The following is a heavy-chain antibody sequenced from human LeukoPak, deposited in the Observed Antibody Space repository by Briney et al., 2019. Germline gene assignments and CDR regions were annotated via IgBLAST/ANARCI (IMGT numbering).Heavy chain of an antibody. CDR1: GFTFSSYN. D-gene: IGHD5-18*01. J-gene: IGHJ5*01. CDR3: ARVWVFSYDS. CDR2: ISSSGSYI. Sequence: GGSLRLSCVASGFTFSSYNMNWVRQAPGKGLEWVSSISSSGSYIYYADPVKGRFTISRDSAKNSLYLQMNSLRAEDTAMYYCARVWVFSYDSWGQGTLVTVSS. V-gene: IGHV3-21*01.